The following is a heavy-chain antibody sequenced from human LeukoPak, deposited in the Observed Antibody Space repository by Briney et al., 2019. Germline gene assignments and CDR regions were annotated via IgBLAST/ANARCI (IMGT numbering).Heavy chain of an antibody. D-gene: IGHD1-26*01. CDR2: IYYSGST. V-gene: IGHV4-39*01. CDR3: ARPRIVGANPGYFDY. CDR1: GGSISSSSYY. J-gene: IGHJ4*02. Sequence: SETLSLTCTVSGGSISSSSYYRGWIRQPPGKGLEWIGSIYYSGSTYYNPSLKSRVTISVDTSKNQFSLKLSSVTAADTAVYYCARPRIVGANPGYFDYWGQGTLVTVSS.